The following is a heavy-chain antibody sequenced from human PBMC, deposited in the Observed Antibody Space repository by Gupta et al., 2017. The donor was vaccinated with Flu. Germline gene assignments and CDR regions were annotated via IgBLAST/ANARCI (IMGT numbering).Heavy chain of an antibody. J-gene: IGHJ6*03. Sequence: QAPGKGLEWVGVISYVGSYTFYTESVKGRFTGARDNPKNTLFLQMNNLRTEDTGIYYCAKSVAVASYYYYMDVWGNGTTVTVSS. D-gene: IGHD6-19*01. CDR3: AKSVAVASYYYYMDV. V-gene: IGHV3-30*18. CDR2: ISYVGSYT.